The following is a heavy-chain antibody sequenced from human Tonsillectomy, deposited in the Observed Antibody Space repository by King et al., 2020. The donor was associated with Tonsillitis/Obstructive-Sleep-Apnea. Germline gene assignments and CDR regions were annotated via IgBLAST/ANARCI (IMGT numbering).Heavy chain of an antibody. J-gene: IGHJ4*02. Sequence: QLQESGPGLVKPSETLSLTCTVSGGSISSSSYYWGWIRQPPGKGLEWIGSLYNGGSTYYNPSLKSRVTISVDTSKNQFSLKLSSVTAADTAVYYCTTVPRGIDYWGQGTLVTVSS. CDR3: TTVPRGIDY. CDR2: LYNGGST. V-gene: IGHV4-39*01. D-gene: IGHD4-17*01. CDR1: GGSISSSSYY.